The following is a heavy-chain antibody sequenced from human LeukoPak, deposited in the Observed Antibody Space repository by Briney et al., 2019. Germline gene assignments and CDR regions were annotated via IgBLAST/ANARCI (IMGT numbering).Heavy chain of an antibody. J-gene: IGHJ4*02. V-gene: IGHV4-59*08. CDR3: ARPTVGATSFDY. CDR1: GGSISSYY. D-gene: IGHD1-26*01. Sequence: SETLSLTCTVSGGSISSYYWSWIRQPPGKGLEWIGYIYYSGSTNYNPSLKSRVTISVDTSKNQFSLKLSSVTAADTAVYYCARPTVGATSFDYWGQGTLVTVSS. CDR2: IYYSGST.